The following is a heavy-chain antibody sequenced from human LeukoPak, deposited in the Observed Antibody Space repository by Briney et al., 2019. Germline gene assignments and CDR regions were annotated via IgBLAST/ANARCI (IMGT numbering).Heavy chain of an antibody. CDR2: INPNSGGT. V-gene: IGHV1-2*02. D-gene: IGHD3-22*01. J-gene: IGHJ4*02. CDR1: GYTFTGYY. Sequence: ASVKVSCKASGYTFTGYYMHWVRQAPGQGLEWMGWINPNSGGTNYAQNFQGRVTMTRDTSISTAYMELSRLRSDDTAVYHCARSMYYYDSSGLLDYWGQGTLVTVSS. CDR3: ARSMYYYDSSGLLDY.